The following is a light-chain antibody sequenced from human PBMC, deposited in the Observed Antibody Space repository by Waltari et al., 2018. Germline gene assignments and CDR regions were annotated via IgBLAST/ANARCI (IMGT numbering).Light chain of an antibody. CDR1: QGISNN. V-gene: IGKV1-17*03. J-gene: IGKJ1*01. CDR3: LHYNSFPWT. Sequence: IQMTHSPSAMSASVGARDTFTCRASQGISNNLAWLQQKPGKGPTRLIYAASSLQSGVPSRFSGSGSGTEFTLTISTLQPEDFATYFCLHYNSFPWTFGQGTQVEIK. CDR2: AAS.